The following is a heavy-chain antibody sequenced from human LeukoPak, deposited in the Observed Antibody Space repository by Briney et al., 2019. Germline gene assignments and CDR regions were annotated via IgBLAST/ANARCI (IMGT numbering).Heavy chain of an antibody. CDR3: ARDVQQWLVQDY. CDR1: GGSISSGGYY. D-gene: IGHD6-19*01. V-gene: IGHV4-30-2*01. CDR2: IYHSGST. Sequence: SETLSLTCTVSGGSISSGGYYWSWIRQPPGKGLEWIGYIYHSGSTYYNPSLKSRVTISVDTSKNQFSLKLSSVTAADTAVYYCARDVQQWLVQDYWGQGTLVTVSS. J-gene: IGHJ4*02.